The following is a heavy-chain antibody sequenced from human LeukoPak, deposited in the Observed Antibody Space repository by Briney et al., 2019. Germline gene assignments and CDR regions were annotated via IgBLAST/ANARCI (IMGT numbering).Heavy chain of an antibody. J-gene: IGHJ6*03. CDR1: GGSISSYY. Sequence: SETLSLTCTVSGGSISSYYWSWIRQPPGKGLEWIGYIYYSGSTNYNPSLKSRVTISVDTSKNQFSLKLSSVTAADTAVYYCARVKGSGSYPYGYYYYMDVWGKGTTVTVSS. CDR2: IYYSGST. V-gene: IGHV4-59*01. CDR3: ARVKGSGSYPYGYYYYMDV. D-gene: IGHD3-10*01.